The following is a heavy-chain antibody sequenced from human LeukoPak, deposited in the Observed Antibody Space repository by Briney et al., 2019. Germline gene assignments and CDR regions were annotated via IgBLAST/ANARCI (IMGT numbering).Heavy chain of an antibody. CDR1: LSTFNFYG. V-gene: IGHV3-23*01. Sequence: GGSLRLSCAASLSTFNFYGMNWVRQAPGKGREWVSAISGSGGSTYYADSVKGRFTISRDNSKNTLYLQMNSLRAEDTAVYYCAKGKDVSGFQDYWGQGTLVTVSS. D-gene: IGHD3-16*01. CDR3: AKGKDVSGFQDY. J-gene: IGHJ4*02. CDR2: ISGSGGST.